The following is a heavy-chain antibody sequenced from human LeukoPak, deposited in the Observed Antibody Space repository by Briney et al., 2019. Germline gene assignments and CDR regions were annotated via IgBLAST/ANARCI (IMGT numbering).Heavy chain of an antibody. Sequence: ASVKVSCKASGGTFSSYAISWVRQAPGQGLEWMGGIIPIFGTANYAQKFQCRVTITTDESTSTAYMELSSLRSEDTAVYYCAAAAGEAQFDYWGQGTLVTVSS. CDR3: AAAAGEAQFDY. CDR1: GGTFSSYA. D-gene: IGHD3-10*01. J-gene: IGHJ4*02. V-gene: IGHV1-69*05. CDR2: IIPIFGTA.